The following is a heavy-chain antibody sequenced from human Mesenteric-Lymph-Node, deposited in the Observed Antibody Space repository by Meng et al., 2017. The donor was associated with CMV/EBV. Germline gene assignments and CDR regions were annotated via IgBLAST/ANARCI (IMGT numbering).Heavy chain of an antibody. D-gene: IGHD6-13*01. CDR2: INHSGST. V-gene: IGHV4-34*01. Sequence: YYWSWIRKPPGKGLEWIGEINHSGSTNYNPSLKSRVTISVDTSKNQFSLNLISLPPAYTSFSSSSREKSINSSSWYLSQRTIWYFHLWGLGTLVTVSS. CDR1: YY. CDR3: SREKSINSSSWYLSQRTIWYFHL. J-gene: IGHJ2*01.